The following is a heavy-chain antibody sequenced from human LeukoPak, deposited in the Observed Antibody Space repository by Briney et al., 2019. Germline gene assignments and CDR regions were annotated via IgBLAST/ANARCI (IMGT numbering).Heavy chain of an antibody. CDR1: GFTFSSYA. Sequence: PGRSLRLSCAASGFTFSSYAMHWVRQAPGKGLEWVAVISYDGSNKYYADSVKGRFTISRDNSKNTLYLQMNSLRAEDTAVYYCAKDIVGVAAASWGGLDYWGQGTLVTVSS. CDR3: AKDIVGVAAASWGGLDY. V-gene: IGHV3-30-3*01. J-gene: IGHJ4*02. D-gene: IGHD6-13*01. CDR2: ISYDGSNK.